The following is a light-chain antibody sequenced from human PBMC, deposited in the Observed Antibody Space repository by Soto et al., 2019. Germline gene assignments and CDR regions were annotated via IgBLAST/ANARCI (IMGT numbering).Light chain of an antibody. Sequence: DIQLTQSPSFLSASVGDRVTITCRASQGISSYFAWYQQKPGKAPKLLIYAVSTLQRGVPSRFSGRACGKEFNLTLRSRQAGNVAADYCQQLDSYQLTFGGRTKVEIK. J-gene: IGKJ4*01. CDR2: AVS. V-gene: IGKV1-9*01. CDR3: QQLDSYQLT. CDR1: QGISSY.